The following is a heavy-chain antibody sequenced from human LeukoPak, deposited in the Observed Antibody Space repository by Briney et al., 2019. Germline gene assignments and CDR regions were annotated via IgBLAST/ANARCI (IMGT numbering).Heavy chain of an antibody. J-gene: IGHJ4*02. D-gene: IGHD3-10*01. CDR2: ISYDGSNK. V-gene: IGHV3-30*03. CDR1: GFTFSSYG. CDR3: ARVFRRVLLWFGELFAFDY. Sequence: PGRSLRLSCAASGFTFSSYGMHWVRQAPGKGLEWVAVISYDGSNKYYADSVKGRFTISRDNSKNTLYLQMNSLRAEDTAVYYCARVFRRVLLWFGELFAFDYWGQGTLVTVSS.